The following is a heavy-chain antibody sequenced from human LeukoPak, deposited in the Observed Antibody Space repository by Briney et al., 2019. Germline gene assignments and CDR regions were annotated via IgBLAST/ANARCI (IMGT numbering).Heavy chain of an antibody. CDR2: ISSNGGST. CDR3: ARDACSSTRCYALDH. J-gene: IGHJ4*02. Sequence: PGGSLRLPCAASGFTFTSYAMHWVRQAPGKGLEYVSLISSNGGSTYYANSVKGRFTISRDNSKNTLYLQMGSLRAEGMAVYYCARDACSSTRCYALDHRGQGTLVTVSS. CDR1: GFTFTSYA. D-gene: IGHD2-2*01. V-gene: IGHV3-64*01.